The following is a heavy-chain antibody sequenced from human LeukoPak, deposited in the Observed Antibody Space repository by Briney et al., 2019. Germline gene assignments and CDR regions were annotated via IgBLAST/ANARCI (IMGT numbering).Heavy chain of an antibody. CDR2: ISSSSSYI. V-gene: IGHV3-21*01. D-gene: IGHD3-22*01. J-gene: IGHJ4*02. Sequence: GGSLRLSCAASGFTFSSYSMNWVRQAPGKGLEWVSSISSSSSYIYYADSVKGRFTISRDNAKNSLYLQMNSLRAEDTAVYYCARDGQGDSSGYYPVGYWGQGTLVTVSS. CDR3: ARDGQGDSSGYYPVGY. CDR1: GFTFSSYS.